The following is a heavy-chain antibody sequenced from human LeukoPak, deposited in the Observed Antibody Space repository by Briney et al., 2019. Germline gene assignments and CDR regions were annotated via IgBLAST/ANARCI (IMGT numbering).Heavy chain of an antibody. CDR2: IYPGDSDT. J-gene: IGHJ4*02. D-gene: IGHD2-15*01. CDR1: GYSFTNYW. V-gene: IGHV5-51*01. CDR3: ARRYCSGDNCYSGFDY. Sequence: GESLKVSCKGSGYSFTNYWIGWVRQMPGKGLEWMGIIYPGDSDTRYSPSFQGQVTISADKSINSAYLQWSSLKASDTAVFYCARRYCSGDNCYSGFDYWGQGTLVTVPS.